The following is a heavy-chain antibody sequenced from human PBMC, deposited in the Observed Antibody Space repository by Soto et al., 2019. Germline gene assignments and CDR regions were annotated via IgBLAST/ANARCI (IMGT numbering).Heavy chain of an antibody. CDR1: GFSFSTYT. J-gene: IGHJ4*02. CDR2: ISYDGSNK. CDR3: ARDKSPNRSSWYVFDY. D-gene: IGHD6-13*01. V-gene: IGHV3-30*09. Sequence: QVQLVESGGGVVQPGRSLRLSCAASGFSFSTYTMHWVRQAPGKGLEWVADISYDGSNKYYTDSVKGRFVISRDNSKNTLYLEMNSLRAEDTAVYYCARDKSPNRSSWYVFDYWGQGNLVTVSS.